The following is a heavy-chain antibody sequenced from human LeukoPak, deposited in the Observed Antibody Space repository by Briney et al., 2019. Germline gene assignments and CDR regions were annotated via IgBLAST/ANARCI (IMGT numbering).Heavy chain of an antibody. Sequence: GASVKVPCKASGGTFSSYAISWVRQAPGQGLEWMGGIIPIFGTANYAQKFQGRVTITADESTSTAYMELSSLRSEDTAVYYCASPTYYYDSSGYSYHRYYYYGMDVWGQGTTVTVSS. CDR2: IIPIFGTA. D-gene: IGHD3-22*01. CDR1: GGTFSSYA. V-gene: IGHV1-69*13. CDR3: ASPTYYYDSSGYSYHRYYYYGMDV. J-gene: IGHJ6*02.